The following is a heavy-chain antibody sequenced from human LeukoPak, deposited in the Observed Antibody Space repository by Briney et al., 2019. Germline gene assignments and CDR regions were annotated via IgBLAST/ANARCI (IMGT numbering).Heavy chain of an antibody. CDR2: IYYSGST. D-gene: IGHD3-22*01. V-gene: IGHV4-39*07. CDR3: ARPQPPHYDSSGYYFEAFDI. Sequence: SETLSLTCTVSGGSISSSSYYWGWIRQPPGKGLEWIGSIYYSGSTYYNPSLKSRVTISVDTSKNQFSLKLSSVTAADTAVYYCARPQPPHYDSSGYYFEAFDIWGQGTMVTVSS. CDR1: GGSISSSSYY. J-gene: IGHJ3*02.